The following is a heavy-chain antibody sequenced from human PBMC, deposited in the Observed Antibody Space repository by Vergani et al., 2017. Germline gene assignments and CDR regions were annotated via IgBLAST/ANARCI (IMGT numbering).Heavy chain of an antibody. J-gene: IGHJ4*02. CDR1: GFTFSSYA. Sequence: EVQLLESGGGLVQPGGSLRLSCAASGFTFSSYAMSWVRQAPGTGLEWVSAISGSGGSTYYADSVKGRFTISRDNSKNTLYLQMNSLRAEDTAVYYCAKYDFWSGFFDYWGQGILVTVSS. D-gene: IGHD3-3*01. V-gene: IGHV3-23*01. CDR2: ISGSGGST. CDR3: AKYDFWSGFFDY.